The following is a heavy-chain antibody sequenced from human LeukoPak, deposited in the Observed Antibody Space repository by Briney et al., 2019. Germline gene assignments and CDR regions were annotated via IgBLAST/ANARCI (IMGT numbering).Heavy chain of an antibody. Sequence: PSETLSLTCTVSGGSISSYYWSWIRQPPGKGLEWIGYIYYSGSTNYNPSLKSRVTISVDTSKNQFSLKLSSVTAADTAVYYCARSLYGNCFDYWGPGTLVTVSS. V-gene: IGHV4-59*01. CDR2: IYYSGST. CDR3: ARSLYGNCFDY. D-gene: IGHD3-16*01. CDR1: GGSISSYY. J-gene: IGHJ4*02.